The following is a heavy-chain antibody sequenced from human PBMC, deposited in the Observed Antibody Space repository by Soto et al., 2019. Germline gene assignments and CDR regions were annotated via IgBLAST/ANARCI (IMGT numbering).Heavy chain of an antibody. CDR3: RVYNWNYGGDDAFDI. J-gene: IGHJ3*02. V-gene: IGHV3-30*03. CDR2: ISYDGSNK. Sequence: GSLRLSCAASGFTFSSYGMHWVRQAPGKGLEWVAVISYDGSNKYYADSVKGRFTISRDNSKNTLYLQMNSLRAEDTAVYYCRVYNWNYGGDDAFDIWGQGTMVTVSS. D-gene: IGHD1-7*01. CDR1: GFTFSSYG.